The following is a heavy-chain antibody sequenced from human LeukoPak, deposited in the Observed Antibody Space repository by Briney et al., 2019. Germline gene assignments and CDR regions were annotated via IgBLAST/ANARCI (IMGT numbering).Heavy chain of an antibody. D-gene: IGHD4-17*01. CDR3: TKGENTVTTAEFDP. J-gene: IGHJ5*02. CDR2: IRSKANSYAT. CDR1: GFTFSGSA. Sequence: GGSLRLSCAASGFTFSGSAMHWVRQASGKGLEWVGRIRSKANSYATAYAASVKGRFTISRDDSKNTAYLQMNSLKTEDTAVYYCTKGENTVTTAEFDPWGQGTLVTVSS. V-gene: IGHV3-73*01.